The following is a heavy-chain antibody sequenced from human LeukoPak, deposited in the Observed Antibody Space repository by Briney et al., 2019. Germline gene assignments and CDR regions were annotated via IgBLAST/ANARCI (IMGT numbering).Heavy chain of an antibody. CDR2: ISGSGDRT. V-gene: IGHV3-23*01. Sequence: GGSLRLSCAASGFTFSSCGMSWVRQAPGKGLEWVSAISGSGDRTYYADSVKGRFTISRDNSKNTLFLQMNSLRAEDTAVYHCAKGGLDYYDSSGYYDVFDIWGQGTMVTVSS. CDR3: AKGGLDYYDSSGYYDVFDI. CDR1: GFTFSSCG. D-gene: IGHD3-22*01. J-gene: IGHJ3*02.